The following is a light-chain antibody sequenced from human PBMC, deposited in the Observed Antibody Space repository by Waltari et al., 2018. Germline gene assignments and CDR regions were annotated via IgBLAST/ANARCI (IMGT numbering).Light chain of an antibody. CDR3: CSYAASVHWL. CDR2: DVD. V-gene: IGLV2-11*01. Sequence: QSALTQPRSVSGSPGQSVTISCTGTSSAVGGYNYVSWYPQHPGRAPKLIIYDVDKRPSGVPDRFFGSKSGNTASLTISGLQADDESDFYCCSYAASVHWLFGGGTKVTVL. CDR1: SSAVGGYNY. J-gene: IGLJ3*02.